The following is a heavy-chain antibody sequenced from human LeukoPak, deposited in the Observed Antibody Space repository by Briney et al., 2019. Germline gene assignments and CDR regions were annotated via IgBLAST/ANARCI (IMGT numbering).Heavy chain of an antibody. J-gene: IGHJ4*02. CDR3: ARRSVTYDSSGYYEGAFDY. CDR1: GGSISSGHYS. Sequence: SETLSLTCTVSGGSISSGHYSWSWIRQHPGKGLECIRYIYYSRSTYYNPSLKSRLTISVDTSENQFSLKLSSVTDADTAVYYCARRSVTYDSSGYYEGAFDYWGQGALVTVSS. CDR2: IYYSRST. D-gene: IGHD3-22*01. V-gene: IGHV4-31*03.